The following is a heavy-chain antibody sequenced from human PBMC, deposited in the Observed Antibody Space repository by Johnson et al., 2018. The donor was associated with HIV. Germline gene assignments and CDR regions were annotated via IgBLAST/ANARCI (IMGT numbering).Heavy chain of an antibody. CDR3: ARGHMVRGVTHAFDI. CDR2: IGTAGDT. Sequence: VQLVESGGGLVQPGGSLRLSCAASGFTFSSYDMHWVRQATGKGLEWVSAIGTAGDTYYTDSVKGRFNVSRNNSKKKMYLQMNSRRAEDTAVYYCARGHMVRGVTHAFDIWGQGTMVTVSS. D-gene: IGHD3-10*01. CDR1: GFTFSSYD. J-gene: IGHJ3*02. V-gene: IGHV3-13*01.